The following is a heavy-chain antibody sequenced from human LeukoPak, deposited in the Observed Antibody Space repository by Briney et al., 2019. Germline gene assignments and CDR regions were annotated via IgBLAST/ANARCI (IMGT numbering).Heavy chain of an antibody. CDR2: FDPEDGET. D-gene: IGHD2-2*01. CDR3: ARARLSGYCSSTSCPPYAFDI. J-gene: IGHJ3*02. CDR1: GYTLTELS. V-gene: IGHV1-24*01. Sequence: ASVKVSCKVSGYTLTELSMHWVRQAPGKGLEWMGGFDPEDGETIYAQKFQGRVTMTEDTSTDTAYMKLSSLRSEDTAVFYCARARLSGYCSSTSCPPYAFDIWGQGTMVTVSS.